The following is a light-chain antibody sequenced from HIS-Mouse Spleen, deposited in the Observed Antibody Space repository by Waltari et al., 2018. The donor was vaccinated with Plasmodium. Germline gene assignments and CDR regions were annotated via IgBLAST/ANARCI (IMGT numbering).Light chain of an antibody. J-gene: IGLJ3*02. CDR1: NIGSKS. V-gene: IGLV3-21*02. Sequence: SYVLTQPPSVSVAPGQTARMTCGGNNIGSKSVHWYKQKPGPAPVLVVYDDNDRPSGIPERFSGSNSGNTATLTISRVEAGDEADYYCQVWDSSSDHWVFGGGTKLTVL. CDR3: QVWDSSSDHWV. CDR2: DDN.